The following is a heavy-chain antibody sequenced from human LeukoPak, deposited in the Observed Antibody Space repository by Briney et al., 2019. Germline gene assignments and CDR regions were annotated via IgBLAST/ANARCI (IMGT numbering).Heavy chain of an antibody. CDR2: ISYDGSNK. CDR3: AISGGGYNFLYYFDY. J-gene: IGHJ4*02. V-gene: IGHV3-30*04. Sequence: GGSLRLSCAASGFIFSSYAIHWVRQAPGKGLERVATISYDGSNKYADSVKGRFTISRDNSKNTLYLQMNSLRAEDTAVYYCAISGGGYNFLYYFDYWGQGTLVTVSS. CDR1: GFIFSSYA. D-gene: IGHD5-24*01.